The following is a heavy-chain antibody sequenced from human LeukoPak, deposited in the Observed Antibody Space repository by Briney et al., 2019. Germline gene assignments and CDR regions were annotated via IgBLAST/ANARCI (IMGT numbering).Heavy chain of an antibody. Sequence: SETLSLTCVVSGDSITTSNWWNWVRQPPGKGLEWIGKIYHRGNTNNNPSLKSRVIMSVDRSKNQFSLNLTSVTAADTAVYYCATSRDGYNHFDYWGQGILVTVSS. CDR3: ATSRDGYNHFDY. CDR2: IYHRGNT. CDR1: GDSITTSNW. D-gene: IGHD5-24*01. J-gene: IGHJ4*02. V-gene: IGHV4-4*02.